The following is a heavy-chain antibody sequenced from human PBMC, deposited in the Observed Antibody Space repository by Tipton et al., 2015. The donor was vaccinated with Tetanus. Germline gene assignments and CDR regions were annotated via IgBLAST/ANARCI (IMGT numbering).Heavy chain of an antibody. CDR3: ARAYYDVYYFDY. D-gene: IGHD3-22*01. Sequence: TLSLTCTVSGGSVSSGSYYWSWIRQPPGKGLEWIGYIYYSGSTNYNPSLKSRVTISVDTSKNQFSLKLSSVTAADTAVYYCARAYYDVYYFDYWGQGPLVTVSS. CDR1: GGSVSSGSYY. V-gene: IGHV4-61*01. CDR2: IYYSGST. J-gene: IGHJ4*02.